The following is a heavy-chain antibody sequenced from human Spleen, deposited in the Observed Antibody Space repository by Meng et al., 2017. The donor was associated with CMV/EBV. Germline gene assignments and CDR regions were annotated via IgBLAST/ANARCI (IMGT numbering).Heavy chain of an antibody. CDR3: ATSIQKFGIFDN. D-gene: IGHD3-16*01. CDR2: ISSSGNTI. CDR1: GFTFSSYE. V-gene: IGHV3-48*03. J-gene: IGHJ4*02. Sequence: GGSLRLSCAASGFTFSSYEMNWVRQAPGKGLEWVSYISSSGNTIYYADSVKGRFTISRDYARNSLYLQMDSLSAEDTAVYFCATSIQKFGIFDNWGQGTLVTVSS.